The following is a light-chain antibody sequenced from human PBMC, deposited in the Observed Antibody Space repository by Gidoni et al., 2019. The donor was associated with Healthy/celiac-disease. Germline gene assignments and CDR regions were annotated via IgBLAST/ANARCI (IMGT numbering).Light chain of an antibody. CDR2: GNS. CDR3: QSYDSSLSGPVV. J-gene: IGLJ2*01. Sequence: QSVLTQPPSVSGAPGQRVTISCTGSSSNIGAGYDVHWYQQLPVTPPKLLIYGNSNRPSGVPVRFSGSKSGPSASLAITWLQAEDEADYYCQSYDSSLSGPVVFGGGTTLTVL. CDR1: SSNIGAGYD. V-gene: IGLV1-40*01.